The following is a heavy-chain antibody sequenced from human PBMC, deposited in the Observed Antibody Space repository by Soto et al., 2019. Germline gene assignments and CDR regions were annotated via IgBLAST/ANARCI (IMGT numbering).Heavy chain of an antibody. V-gene: IGHV4-34*01. J-gene: IGHJ4*02. CDR3: ARLESVRNKRITMVRGVTFSR. CDR1: GGSFSGYY. CDR2: INHSGST. D-gene: IGHD3-10*01. Sequence: NPSETLSLTCAVYGGSFSGYYWSWIRQPPGKGLEWIGEINHSGSTNYNPSLKSRVTISVDTSKNQFSLKLSSVTAADTAVYYCARLESVRNKRITMVRGVTFSRWGQGTLVTVSS.